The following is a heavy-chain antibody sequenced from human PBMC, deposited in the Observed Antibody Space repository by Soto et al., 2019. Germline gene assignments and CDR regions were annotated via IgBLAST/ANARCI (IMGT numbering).Heavy chain of an antibody. D-gene: IGHD3-22*01. J-gene: IGHJ3*02. CDR2: MNPNSGNT. CDR1: GYTFTSYD. V-gene: IGHV1-8*01. Sequence: ASAKFSCKASGYTFTSYDINWVRQATGQGLEWMGWMNPNSGNTGYAQKFQGRVTMTRNTSISTAYMELSSLRSEDTAVYYCARGFPPYYDSSGYYPDAFDIWGQGTMVTVSS. CDR3: ARGFPPYYDSSGYYPDAFDI.